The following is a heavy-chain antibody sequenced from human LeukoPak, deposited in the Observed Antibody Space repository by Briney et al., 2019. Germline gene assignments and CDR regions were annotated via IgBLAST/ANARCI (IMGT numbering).Heavy chain of an antibody. CDR2: IIPIFGTA. CDR3: ARDWCSGGSCYSGFDY. Sequence: SVKVSCKASGGTFSSYAISWVRQAPGQGLEWMGGIIPIFGTANYAQKFQGRVTITADESTSTAYMELSSLRSEDTAVYYCARDWCSGGSCYSGFDYWGQGTLVTVSS. D-gene: IGHD2-15*01. V-gene: IGHV1-69*13. J-gene: IGHJ4*02. CDR1: GGTFSSYA.